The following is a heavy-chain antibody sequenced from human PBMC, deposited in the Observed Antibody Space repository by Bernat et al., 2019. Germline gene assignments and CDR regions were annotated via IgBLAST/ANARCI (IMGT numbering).Heavy chain of an antibody. D-gene: IGHD3-10*01. Sequence: EVQLVESGGGLVQPGGSLKLSCAASGFTFSGSAMHWVRQASGKGLEWVGRIRIKSNSYATTYVASVKGRFTISRDDSKNMAYLQMNSLKTEDMAVYYCTTHPDGGSGSSWFDPWGQGTLVTVSS. CDR1: GFTFSGSA. CDR2: IRIKSNSYAT. CDR3: TTHPDGGSGSSWFDP. J-gene: IGHJ5*02. V-gene: IGHV3-73*02.